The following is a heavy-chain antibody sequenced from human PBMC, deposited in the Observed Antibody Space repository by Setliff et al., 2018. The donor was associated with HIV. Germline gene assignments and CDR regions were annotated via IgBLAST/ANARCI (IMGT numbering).Heavy chain of an antibody. V-gene: IGHV1-45*02. CDR1: GDSFSNYA. Sequence: ASVKVSCKTSGDSFSNYAITWVRQAPGQGLEWMGWFTPFNDNTNYAQKYRGRISITRDRSMSTAYMELSSLRSEDTGMYYCARSSRANEAFDVWGQGTMVTVSS. CDR2: FTPFNDNT. J-gene: IGHJ3*01. CDR3: ARSSRANEAFDV.